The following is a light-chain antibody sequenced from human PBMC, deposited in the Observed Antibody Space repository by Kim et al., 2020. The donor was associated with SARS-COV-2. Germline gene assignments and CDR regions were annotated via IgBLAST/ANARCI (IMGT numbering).Light chain of an antibody. CDR1: SSDIGTYKF. CDR3: CAYIYRDIL. CDR2: EGT. J-gene: IGLJ1*01. V-gene: IGLV2-8*01. Sequence: QSVLTQPPSASGSRGQSVTISCTGTSSDIGTYKFVSWYQQHPGTAPKLLIYEGTQRPSGVPDRFSGSKSVNTASLTVSGLQPEDEAVYYCCAYIYRDILFGTGTQLTVL.